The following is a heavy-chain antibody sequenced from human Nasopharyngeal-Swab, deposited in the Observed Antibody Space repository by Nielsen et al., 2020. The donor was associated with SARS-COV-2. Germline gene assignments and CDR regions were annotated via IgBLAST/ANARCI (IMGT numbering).Heavy chain of an antibody. V-gene: IGHV3-72*01. J-gene: IGHJ6*02. CDR2: TRNKANSYTT. CDR3: AKGDVDDYYYYGMDV. CDR1: GFTFSDHY. Sequence: GGSLRLSCAASGFTFSDHYMDWVRQAPGKGLEWVGRTRNKANSYTTEYAASVKGRFTISRDDSENSVYLQMNSLRAEDTALYYCAKGDVDDYYYYGMDVWGQGTTVTVSS. D-gene: IGHD3/OR15-3a*01.